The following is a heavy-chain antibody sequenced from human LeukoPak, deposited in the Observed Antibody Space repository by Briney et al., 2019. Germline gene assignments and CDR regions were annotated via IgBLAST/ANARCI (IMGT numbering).Heavy chain of an antibody. CDR1: GFTFSSYG. V-gene: IGHV3-30*02. Sequence: PGGSLRLSCAASGFTFSSYGMHWVRQAPGKGLEWVTFIRYDGTNEYYADSVRGRFTLSRDNSKNTLYLQMNSLRPEDTAVDYFARVEAVYYYGSASPYSPYWGQGPLSPSPQ. CDR3: ARVEAVYYYGSASPYSPY. D-gene: IGHD3-10*01. J-gene: IGHJ4*02. CDR2: IRYDGTNE.